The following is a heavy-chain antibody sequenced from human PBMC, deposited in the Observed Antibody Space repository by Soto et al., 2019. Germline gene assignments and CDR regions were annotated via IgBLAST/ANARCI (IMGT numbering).Heavy chain of an antibody. Sequence: TSETLSLTCTVSGGSISSGDYYWSWIRQPPGKGLEWFGYIYYSGSTYYNPSLKSRVTISVDTSKNQFSLKLSSVTAADTAVYYCAKGQHRSGCYPYLYYYYYGMDVWGQGTTVTV. D-gene: IGHD2-15*01. CDR1: GGSISSGDYY. CDR3: AKGQHRSGCYPYLYYYYYGMDV. V-gene: IGHV4-30-4*01. J-gene: IGHJ6*02. CDR2: IYYSGST.